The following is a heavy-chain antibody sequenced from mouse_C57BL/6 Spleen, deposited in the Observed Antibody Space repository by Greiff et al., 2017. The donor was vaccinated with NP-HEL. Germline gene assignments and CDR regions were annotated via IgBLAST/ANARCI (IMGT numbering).Heavy chain of an antibody. D-gene: IGHD1-1*01. V-gene: IGHV1-59*01. CDR3: ARDYYGSSLYYFDY. J-gene: IGHJ2*01. Sequence: VKLQESGAELVRPGTSVKLSCKASGYTFTSYWMHWVKQRPGQGLEWIGVIDPSDSYTNYNQKFKGKATLTVDTSSSTAYMQLSSLTSEDSAVYYCARDYYGSSLYYFDYWGQGTTLTVSS. CDR1: GYTFTSYW. CDR2: IDPSDSYT.